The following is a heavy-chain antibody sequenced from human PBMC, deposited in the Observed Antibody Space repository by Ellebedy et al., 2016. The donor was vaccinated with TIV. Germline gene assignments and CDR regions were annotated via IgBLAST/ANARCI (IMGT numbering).Heavy chain of an antibody. D-gene: IGHD4-17*01. CDR1: GFSFRSYW. V-gene: IGHV3-7*01. Sequence: PGGSLRLSCTASGFSFRSYWMTWVRQVPGKGLEWVANIRQEGDEAFFVDSAKGRFTISRDNAKNSLYLQMNGLRGEETAVYFCARRGSYGDYAVQINSWLGLWGQGTLVIVSS. CDR3: ARRGSYGDYAVQINSWLGL. J-gene: IGHJ5*02. CDR2: IRQEGDEA.